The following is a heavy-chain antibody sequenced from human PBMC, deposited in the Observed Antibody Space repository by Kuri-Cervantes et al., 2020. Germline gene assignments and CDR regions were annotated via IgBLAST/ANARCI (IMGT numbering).Heavy chain of an antibody. D-gene: IGHD6-13*01. Sequence: ASVKVSCKASGYTFTSYDINWVRQATGQGLEWMGWINPNSGDTNYAQKFQGRVTMTRNTSISTAYMELSSLRSEDTAVYYCARDQQLVWVAFDIWGQGTTVTVSS. J-gene: IGHJ3*02. V-gene: IGHV1-8*01. CDR1: GYTFTSYD. CDR3: ARDQQLVWVAFDI. CDR2: INPNSGDT.